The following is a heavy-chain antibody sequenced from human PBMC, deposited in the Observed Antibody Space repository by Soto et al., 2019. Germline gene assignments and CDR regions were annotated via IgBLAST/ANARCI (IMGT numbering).Heavy chain of an antibody. CDR2: ISAYNGNT. CDR3: ARGRGYGSGSYYNVRSYYFDY. D-gene: IGHD3-10*01. J-gene: IGHJ4*02. CDR1: GYTFTSYG. Sequence: ASVKVSCKASGYTFTSYGISWVRQAPGQGLEWMGWISAYNGNTNYAQKLQGRVTMTTDTSTSTAYMELRSLRSDDTAVYYCARGRGYGSGSYYNVRSYYFDYWGQGTLVTVSS. V-gene: IGHV1-18*01.